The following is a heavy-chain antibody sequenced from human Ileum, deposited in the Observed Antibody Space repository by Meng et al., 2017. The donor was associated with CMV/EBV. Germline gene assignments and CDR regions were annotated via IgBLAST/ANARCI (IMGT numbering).Heavy chain of an antibody. Sequence: VHLEESGPGLVQLSPTLPLTCTVSGGSITSGNYYWSWIRQPPGRGLEWIGYIYYSGSPYYKPSLKSRVTISLDTSKNQFSLNLRSVTATDSAVYYCVRQVDAASFDYWGQGALVTVSS. CDR1: GGSITSGNYY. CDR2: IYYSGSP. CDR3: VRQVDAASFDY. D-gene: IGHD2-8*01. V-gene: IGHV4-30-4*08. J-gene: IGHJ4*02.